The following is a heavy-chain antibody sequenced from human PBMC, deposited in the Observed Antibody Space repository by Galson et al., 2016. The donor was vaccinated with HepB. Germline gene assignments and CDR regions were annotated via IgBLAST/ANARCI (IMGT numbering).Heavy chain of an antibody. CDR3: ARAPIVGSDGGPFDI. V-gene: IGHV3-11*06. CDR1: GFTFSDYY. CDR2: ISSRSSFT. D-gene: IGHD1-26*01. J-gene: IGHJ3*02. Sequence: SLRLSCAASGFTFSDYYMSWIRQAPGKGLEWLSYISSRSSFTNYADSVKGRFTISRDNAKNSLHLQMNSLRVEDTAVFYCARAPIVGSDGGPFDIWGQGTMVTVSS.